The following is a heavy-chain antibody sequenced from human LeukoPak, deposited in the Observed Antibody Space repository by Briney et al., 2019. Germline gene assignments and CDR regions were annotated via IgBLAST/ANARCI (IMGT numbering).Heavy chain of an antibody. V-gene: IGHV4-39*01. J-gene: IGHJ3*02. CDR3: ARHSGSGSFDAFDI. Sequence: SSETLSLTCTVSGGSISSSSYCWGWLRQPPGKGLEWIGSIYYSGSTYYNPSLNSRVTISVDTSKNQFSLKLSSVTAADTAVYYFARHSGSGSFDAFDIWGQGTMVTVSS. CDR2: IYYSGST. D-gene: IGHD1-26*01. CDR1: GGSISSSSYC.